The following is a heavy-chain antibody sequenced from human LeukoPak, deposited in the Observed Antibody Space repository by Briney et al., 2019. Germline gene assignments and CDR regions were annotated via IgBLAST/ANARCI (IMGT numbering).Heavy chain of an antibody. D-gene: IGHD1-14*01. V-gene: IGHV4-59*01. J-gene: IGHJ4*02. Sequence: PSETLSLTCTVSGGSISGYYWSWIRQPPGKGLDWIGNIYYSGSTNYNPSLKSRVTISVDTSKNQFSLKLSSVTAADTAVYYCAGMRITTPTVRTLDYWGQGTLVTVSS. CDR2: IYYSGST. CDR1: GGSISGYY. CDR3: AGMRITTPTVRTLDY.